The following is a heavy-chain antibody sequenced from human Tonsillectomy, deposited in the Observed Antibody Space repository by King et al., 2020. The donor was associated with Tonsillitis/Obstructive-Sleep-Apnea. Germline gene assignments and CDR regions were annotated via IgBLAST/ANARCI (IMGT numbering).Heavy chain of an antibody. Sequence: VQLVESGGGLVQPGGSLRLSCAASGFTFNTYAMSWVRQAPGKGLEWVSAITGSGGSTYYADSVKGRFTISRDNSKNTLSLEMNSLRAEDTAVYYCAKTRGEWLAYFDSWGQGTLVTVSS. CDR3: AKTRGEWLAYFDS. CDR2: ITGSGGST. CDR1: GFTFNTYA. V-gene: IGHV3-23*04. J-gene: IGHJ4*02. D-gene: IGHD6-19*01.